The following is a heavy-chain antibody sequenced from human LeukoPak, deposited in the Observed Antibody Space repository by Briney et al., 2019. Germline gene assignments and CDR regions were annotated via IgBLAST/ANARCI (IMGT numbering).Heavy chain of an antibody. CDR1: GGSISSGGYY. D-gene: IGHD6-6*01. CDR2: IYYSGST. J-gene: IGHJ6*02. Sequence: SQTLSLTCTVSGGSISSGGYYWSWIRQHPGTGLEWIGYIYYSGSTYYNPSLKSRVTISVDTSKNQFSLKLSSVTAADTAVYYCARAYSSSPYYYYGMDVWGQGTTVTVSS. CDR3: ARAYSSSPYYYYGMDV. V-gene: IGHV4-31*03.